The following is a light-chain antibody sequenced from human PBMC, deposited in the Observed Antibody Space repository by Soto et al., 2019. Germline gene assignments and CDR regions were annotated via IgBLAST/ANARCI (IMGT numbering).Light chain of an antibody. V-gene: IGKV3-11*01. CDR3: QQRSNWPIT. CDR2: DAS. CDR1: QSVSSY. J-gene: IGKJ5*01. Sequence: EIVLTQSPATLSLSPGERATLSCRASQSVSSYLAWYQQKPGQAPRLLIYDASNRATGIPARFSGSGSGTXXXXXXXXXXXXXXXVYYCQQRSNWPITFGQGTRLEIK.